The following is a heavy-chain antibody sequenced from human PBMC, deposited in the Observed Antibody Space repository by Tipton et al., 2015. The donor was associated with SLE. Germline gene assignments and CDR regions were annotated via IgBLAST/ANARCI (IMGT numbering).Heavy chain of an antibody. J-gene: IGHJ5*02. Sequence: TLSLTCTVSGASISSNSHYWSWIRQYPGKGLEWIGYIYHGGSTSYNPSLKSRVTISVDTSNNQFSLRLNSVTAADTAVYYCARGLVDSRSYWLKWFDPWGQGTLVTVSS. CDR3: ARGLVDSRSYWLKWFDP. CDR1: GASISSNSHY. CDR2: IYHGGST. V-gene: IGHV4-31*03. D-gene: IGHD3-10*01.